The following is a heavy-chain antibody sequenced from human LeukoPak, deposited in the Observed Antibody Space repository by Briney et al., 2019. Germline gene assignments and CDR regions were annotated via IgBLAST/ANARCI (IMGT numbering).Heavy chain of an antibody. CDR2: TYTSGST. Sequence: SQTLSLTCTVSGGSISSGSYYWSWIRQPAGKGLKWIGRTYTSGSTNYNPSLKSRVTISVDTSKNQFSLKLSSVTAADTAVYYCARAGQAYYFDYWGQGTLVTVSS. CDR3: ARAGQAYYFDY. D-gene: IGHD3-10*01. V-gene: IGHV4-61*02. J-gene: IGHJ4*02. CDR1: GGSISSGSYY.